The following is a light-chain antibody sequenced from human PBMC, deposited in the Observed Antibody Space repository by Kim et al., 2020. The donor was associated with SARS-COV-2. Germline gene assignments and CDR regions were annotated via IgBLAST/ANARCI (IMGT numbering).Light chain of an antibody. J-gene: IGKJ2*01. Sequence: EIVMTQSPATLSVSPGERATLSCRASQSISSYLAWYQQKPGQAPRLLIYGASTRATGIPARFSGSGSGTEFTLTISSLQSEDFAVYYCQQYKDWHSGDTFGQGTKLEI. CDR3: QQYKDWHSGDT. V-gene: IGKV3-15*01. CDR2: GAS. CDR1: QSISSY.